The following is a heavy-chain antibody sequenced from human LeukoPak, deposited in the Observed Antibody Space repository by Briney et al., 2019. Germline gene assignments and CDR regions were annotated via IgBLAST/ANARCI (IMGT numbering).Heavy chain of an antibody. V-gene: IGHV1-2*02. D-gene: IGHD2-15*01. CDR1: GYTFTGYY. J-gene: IGHJ6*02. CDR2: ISPNSGGT. CDR3: ARVVGIREYGMDV. Sequence: ASVKVSCKASGYTFTGYYMHWVRQAPGQGLEWMGWISPNSGGTNYAQKFQGRVTMTRDTSISTAYMELSRLRSDDTAVYYCARVVGIREYGMDVWGQGTTVTVFS.